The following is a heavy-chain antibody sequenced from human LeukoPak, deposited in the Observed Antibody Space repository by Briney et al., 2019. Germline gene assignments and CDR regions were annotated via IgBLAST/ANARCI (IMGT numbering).Heavy chain of an antibody. D-gene: IGHD1-26*01. V-gene: IGHV3-21*01. CDR3: ARDLGGSYYSAFDI. CDR1: GFTFSSYS. J-gene: IGHJ3*02. CDR2: ISSSSSYI. Sequence: PGGSLRLSCAASGFTFSSYSMNWVRQAPGKGLEWVSSISSSSSYIYYADSVKGRFTISRDNAKNSLYLQMNSLRAEDTAVYYCARDLGGSYYSAFDIGGQGTMVTVS.